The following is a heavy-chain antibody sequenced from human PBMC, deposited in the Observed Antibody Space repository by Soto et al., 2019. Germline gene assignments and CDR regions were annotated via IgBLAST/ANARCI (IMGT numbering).Heavy chain of an antibody. CDR1: GYTFTNYV. CDR3: ARGGSTGWLGGYYYHGMDV. J-gene: IGHJ6*02. D-gene: IGHD2-2*01. V-gene: IGHV1-3*01. CDR2: VNAGNGNT. Sequence: QVQLVQSGAEVKKPGASVTLSCTASGYTFTNYVIHWVRQAPGQRLEWVGWVNAGNGNTQYSQSFQGKVTITRDTSASTAYMGLSSLTSEDTAVYYCARGGSTGWLGGYYYHGMDVWGRGTTVTVSS.